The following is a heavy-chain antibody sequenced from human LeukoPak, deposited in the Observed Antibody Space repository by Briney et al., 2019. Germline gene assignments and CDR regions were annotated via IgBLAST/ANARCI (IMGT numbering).Heavy chain of an antibody. CDR1: GGSFSGYY. Sequence: NPSDTLSLTCAVYGGSFSGYYWSSVRQPPGKWLEWIGEIKHSGSTNYNTSLKSRVTISVDTSKNQFSLKLSSVTAADTAVYYCARGAPVTNFDYWGQGTLVTVSS. V-gene: IGHV4-34*01. J-gene: IGHJ4*02. CDR3: ARGAPVTNFDY. D-gene: IGHD4-17*01. CDR2: IKHSGST.